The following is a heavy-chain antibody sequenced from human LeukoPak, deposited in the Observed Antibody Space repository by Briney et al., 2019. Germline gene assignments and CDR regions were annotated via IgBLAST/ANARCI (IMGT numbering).Heavy chain of an antibody. J-gene: IGHJ4*02. CDR2: ISGSGGST. V-gene: IGHV3-23*01. D-gene: IGHD5-24*01. CDR3: ARKDDYNAFDY. CDR1: GFTFSSYG. Sequence: GGSLRLSCAASGFTFSSYGMSWVRQAPGKGLEWVSAISGSGGSTYYADSVKGRFTISRDNSKNSLYLQMNSLRAEDTAVYYCARKDDYNAFDYWGQGTLVTVSS.